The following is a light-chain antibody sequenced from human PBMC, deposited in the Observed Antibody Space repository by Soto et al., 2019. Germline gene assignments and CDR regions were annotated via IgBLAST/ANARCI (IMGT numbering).Light chain of an antibody. Sequence: ESMLTQSPGTLSLSPGERATLSCRASRSVSSRYISWYQQKPGQAPRLLIYGASIRATGIPDRFSGSGSGGDFSLCICWLEVEDFAVYLCQQFGDSPPAFTFGQGTKLEI. J-gene: IGKJ2*01. CDR3: QQFGDSPPAFT. V-gene: IGKV3-20*01. CDR1: RSVSSRY. CDR2: GAS.